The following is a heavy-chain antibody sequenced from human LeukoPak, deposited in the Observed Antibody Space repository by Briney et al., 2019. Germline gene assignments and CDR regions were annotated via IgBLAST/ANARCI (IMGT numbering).Heavy chain of an antibody. D-gene: IGHD3-10*02. V-gene: IGHV3-7*03. CDR1: GYTFSPYW. J-gene: IGHJ5*02. CDR2: ISNGGGAT. Sequence: PGGSLRLSCVASGYTFSPYWMSWVRQIPGKGLEWVASISNGGGATYYVDSVRGRFTISRDDAKDSLFLQMNGPRSDDTAVYYCTRENYVPDSWGQGTLVTVSS. CDR3: TRENYVPDS.